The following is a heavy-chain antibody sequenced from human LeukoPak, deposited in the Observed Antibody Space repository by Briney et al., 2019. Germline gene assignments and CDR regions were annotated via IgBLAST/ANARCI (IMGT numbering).Heavy chain of an antibody. D-gene: IGHD6-19*01. CDR2: IKSKTDGGTT. V-gene: IGHV3-15*01. Sequence: PGGSLRLSCAASGFTLTNAWMHWVRQAPGKGLEWVGLIKSKTDGGTTDCAAPVKGRFAISRDDSNNTLSLQMNSLKTEDTAVYYCTTAQWLGAHWGQGTLVTVSS. CDR1: GFTLTNAW. CDR3: TTAQWLGAH. J-gene: IGHJ4*02.